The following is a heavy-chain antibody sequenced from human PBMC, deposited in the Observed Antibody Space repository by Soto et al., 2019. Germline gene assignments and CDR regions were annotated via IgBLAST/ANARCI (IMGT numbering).Heavy chain of an antibody. CDR3: AREFKTERYFDY. CDR1: GFTFSSYS. V-gene: IGHV3-21*01. Sequence: EVQLVESGGGLVKPGGSLRLSCAASGFTFSSYSMNWVRQAPGKGLEWVSSISSSSSYIYYADSVKGRFTISRDNAKNSLYLQMNSLRAEDTAVYYCAREFKTERYFDYWGQGTLVTVSS. J-gene: IGHJ4*02. CDR2: ISSSSSYI.